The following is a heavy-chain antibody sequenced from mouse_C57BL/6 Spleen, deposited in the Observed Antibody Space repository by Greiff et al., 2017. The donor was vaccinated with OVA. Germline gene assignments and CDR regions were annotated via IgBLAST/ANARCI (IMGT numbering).Heavy chain of an antibody. V-gene: IGHV1-69*01. J-gene: IGHJ2*01. Sequence: QVQLQQPGAELVMPGASVKLSCKASGYTFTSYWMHWVKQRPGQGLEWIGEIDPSDSYTNYNQKFKGKSTLTVDKSSSTAYMQLSKLTTEDSTVNYCARYGTGAGTLDYWGQGTTLTVSS. D-gene: IGHD4-1*01. CDR2: IDPSDSYT. CDR1: GYTFTSYW. CDR3: ARYGTGAGTLDY.